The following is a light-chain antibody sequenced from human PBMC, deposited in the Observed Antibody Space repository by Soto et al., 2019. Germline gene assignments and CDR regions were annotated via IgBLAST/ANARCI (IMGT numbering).Light chain of an antibody. J-gene: IGLJ2*01. CDR2: LNSDGSH. Sequence: QPVLTQSPSASASLGASVKLTCTLSSAHSTYAISWHQQQPDKGPRYLMRLNSDGSHTKGDGIPDRFSGSSSGAERYLTISSLQSEDEADYYCQTWGTGIVVFGGGTKLTVL. CDR3: QTWGTGIVV. CDR1: SAHSTYA. V-gene: IGLV4-69*01.